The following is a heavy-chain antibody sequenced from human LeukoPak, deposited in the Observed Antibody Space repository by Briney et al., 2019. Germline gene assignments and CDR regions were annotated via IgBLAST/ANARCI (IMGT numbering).Heavy chain of an antibody. CDR1: GFTLSTYW. CDR3: ARGHYYFDY. J-gene: IGHJ4*02. CDR2: IKQDGSEK. Sequence: GGSLRLSCAASGFTLSTYWMSWVRQAPGKGLEWVANIKQDGSEKYYVDSVKGRFTISGDNAKNSVYLQMDSLRGEDTAVYYCARGHYYFDYWGQGTLVTVSS. V-gene: IGHV3-7*04.